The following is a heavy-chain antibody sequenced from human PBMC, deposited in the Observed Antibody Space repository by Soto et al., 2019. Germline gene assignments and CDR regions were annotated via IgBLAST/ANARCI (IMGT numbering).Heavy chain of an antibody. V-gene: IGHV3-64D*08. Sequence: GGSLGLSCSAXGFTYSSYAMHWVRQAPGKGLEYVSAISSNGGSTYYADSVKGRFTISRDNSKNTLYLQMSSLRAEDTAVYYCVNVVPFSTLNPLLTTFDYWGQGTLVTVSS. CDR1: GFTYSSYA. J-gene: IGHJ4*02. CDR3: VNVVPFSTLNPLLTTFDY. CDR2: ISSNGGST. D-gene: IGHD2-21*01.